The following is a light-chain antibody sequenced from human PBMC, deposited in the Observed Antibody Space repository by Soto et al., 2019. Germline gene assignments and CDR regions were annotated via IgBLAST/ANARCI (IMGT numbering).Light chain of an antibody. CDR1: SSDVGGYNY. V-gene: IGLV2-14*01. J-gene: IGLJ1*01. Sequence: QSVLPQPASVYGSPGQSITISCTGTSSDVGGYNYVSWYQQHPGKAPKLMIYDVSNRPSGVSNRFSGSKSGNTASLTISGLQAEDEADYYCSSYTSSSTLYVFGTGTKVTVL. CDR3: SSYTSSSTLYV. CDR2: DVS.